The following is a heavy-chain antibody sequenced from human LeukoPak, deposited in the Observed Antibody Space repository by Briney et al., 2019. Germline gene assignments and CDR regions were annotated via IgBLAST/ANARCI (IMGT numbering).Heavy chain of an antibody. Sequence: GGSLRLSCAASGFTFSSYWMSWVRQAPGKGLEWVANIKQDGSEKYYVDSVKGRFTISRDNAKNSLYLQMNSLRAEDTAVYYCARCLVRGLDGMDVWGQGTTVTVSS. CDR2: IKQDGSEK. J-gene: IGHJ6*02. CDR1: GFTFSSYW. CDR3: ARCLVRGLDGMDV. V-gene: IGHV3-7*01. D-gene: IGHD3-10*01.